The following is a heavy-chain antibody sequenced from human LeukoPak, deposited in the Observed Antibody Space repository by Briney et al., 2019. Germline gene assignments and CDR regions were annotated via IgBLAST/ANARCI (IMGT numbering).Heavy chain of an antibody. V-gene: IGHV3-23*01. CDR2: ISGSGGST. J-gene: IGHJ4*02. D-gene: IGHD3-22*01. Sequence: PGGSLRLSCAASGFTFSSYGMSWVRQAPGKGLEWVSAISGSGGSTYYADSVKGRFTISRDNSKNTLYLQMNSLRAEDTAVYYCAKSGLGSGYFFDYWGQGTLVTVSS. CDR3: AKSGLGSGYFFDY. CDR1: GFTFSSYG.